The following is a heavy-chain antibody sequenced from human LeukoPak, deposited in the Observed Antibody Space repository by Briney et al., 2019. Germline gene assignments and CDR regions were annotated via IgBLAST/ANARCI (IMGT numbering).Heavy chain of an antibody. CDR2: IYTSGST. D-gene: IGHD2-8*01. CDR3: ARSSPRHCTNGVCYTVLDY. V-gene: IGHV4-4*07. CDR1: GGSISSYY. J-gene: IGHJ4*02. Sequence: PSETLSLTCTVSGGSISSYYWSWIRQPAGKGLEWIGRIYTSGSTNYNPSLKSRVTMSVDTSKNQFSLKLSSVTAADTAVYYCARSSPRHCTNGVCYTVLDYWGQGTLVTVSS.